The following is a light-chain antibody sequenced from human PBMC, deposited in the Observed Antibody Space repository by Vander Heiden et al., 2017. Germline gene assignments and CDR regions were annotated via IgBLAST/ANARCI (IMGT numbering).Light chain of an antibody. CDR1: QSVLYSSNNKNY. CDR2: WAS. V-gene: IGKV4-1*01. J-gene: IGKJ3*01. CDR3: QQYLSTPFT. Sequence: DIVMTQSPDSLAVSLGERATINCKSSQSVLYSSNNKNYLAWYQQKPGQPPKLLIYWASTRESGVPDRFSGSGSGTDFTLTISSLQAEDVAVYYCQQYLSTPFTFGTGTKVDIK.